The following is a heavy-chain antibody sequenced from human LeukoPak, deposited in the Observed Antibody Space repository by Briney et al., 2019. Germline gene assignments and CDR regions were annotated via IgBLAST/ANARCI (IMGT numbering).Heavy chain of an antibody. CDR1: GGSVSSGNYY. CDR2: ISYTGST. D-gene: IGHD3-16*02. CDR3: AMGVWGGYRRNLDY. Sequence: PSETLSLTCTVSGGSVSSGNYYWGWIRQPPGKGLEWIGYISYTGSTDYNPSLKSRVSISVDTSKTQFSLKLSSVTAADTAVYYCAMGVWGGYRRNLDYWGQGTLVTVSS. J-gene: IGHJ4*02. V-gene: IGHV4-61*01.